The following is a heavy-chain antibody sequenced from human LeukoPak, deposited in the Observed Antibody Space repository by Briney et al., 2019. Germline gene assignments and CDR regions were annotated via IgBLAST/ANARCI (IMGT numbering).Heavy chain of an antibody. CDR1: GGSISSSSYY. D-gene: IGHD4-23*01. CDR2: MYYSGST. CDR3: ARVGGNGIY. V-gene: IGHV4-39*01. J-gene: IGHJ4*02. Sequence: SETLSLTCTVSGGSISSSSYYWGWIRQPPGRGLEWIGSMYYSGSTCYNPSLKSRVTISVDTSKNQFSLKLSSVTAADTAVYYCARVGGNGIYWGQGTLVTVSS.